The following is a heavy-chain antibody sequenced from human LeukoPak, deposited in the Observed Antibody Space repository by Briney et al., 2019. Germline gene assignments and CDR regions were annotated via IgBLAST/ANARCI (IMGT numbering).Heavy chain of an antibody. J-gene: IGHJ6*02. D-gene: IGHD2-8*02. V-gene: IGHV3-23*01. Sequence: PGGSLRLSCAASGFTFSTYAMTWVRQAPGKGLEWVSAISARDNYIYYADSVKGRFTISRDNSNLYLQMDSLRAEDTALYCCARGYCTGNSCPIYYYGMDVWGQGTTVIVSS. CDR3: ARGYCTGNSCPIYYYGMDV. CDR1: GFTFSTYA. CDR2: ISARDNYI.